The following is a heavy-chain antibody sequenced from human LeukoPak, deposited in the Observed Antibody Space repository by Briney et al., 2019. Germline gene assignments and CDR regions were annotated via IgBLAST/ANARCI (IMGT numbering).Heavy chain of an antibody. Sequence: ASVKVSCKASGYTFTSYGISWVRQAPGQGLEWMGWISAYNGNTNYAQKLQGRVTMTTDTSTSTAYMELRSLRSDDTAVYYCARGIAVAGNHNWFDPWGQGTLVTVSS. CDR2: ISAYNGNT. V-gene: IGHV1-18*01. D-gene: IGHD6-19*01. CDR1: GYTFTSYG. CDR3: ARGIAVAGNHNWFDP. J-gene: IGHJ5*02.